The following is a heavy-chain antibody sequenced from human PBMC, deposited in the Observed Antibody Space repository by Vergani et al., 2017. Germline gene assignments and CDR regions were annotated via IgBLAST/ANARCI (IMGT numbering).Heavy chain of an antibody. D-gene: IGHD2-15*01. CDR2: FDPSDYYT. V-gene: IGHV5-10-1*03. J-gene: IGHJ4*02. CDR3: ARHKNAEYCSGGSCYGREVDY. Sequence: EVQLVQSGAEVKKPGESLRISCKGSGYIFTSYWISWVRQMPGKGLEWMGRFDPSDYYTNYSPSFQGHVTISADKSISTAYLQWSSLKASDTAMYYCARHKNAEYCSGGSCYGREVDYWGQGTLVTVSS. CDR1: GYIFTSYW.